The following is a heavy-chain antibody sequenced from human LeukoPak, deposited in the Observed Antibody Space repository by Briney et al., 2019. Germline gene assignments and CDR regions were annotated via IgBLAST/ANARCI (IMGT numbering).Heavy chain of an antibody. V-gene: IGHV3-48*03. D-gene: IGHD3-3*01. CDR3: ARILGYSFGD. CDR1: GFTFSSYE. Sequence: GGSLRLSCAASGFTFSSYEINWVRQAPGKGLEWVSYINGRVSSIHYADSVKGRFTVSRDNAKSSLYLQMNSLRVEDTAVYHCARILGYSFGDWGQGTLVTVSS. J-gene: IGHJ4*02. CDR2: INGRVSSI.